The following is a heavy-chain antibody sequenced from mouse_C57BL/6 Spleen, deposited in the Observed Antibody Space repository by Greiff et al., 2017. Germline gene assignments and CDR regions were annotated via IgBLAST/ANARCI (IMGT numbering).Heavy chain of an antibody. J-gene: IGHJ4*01. Sequence: QVQLQQSGPELVKPGASVKISCKASGYAFTSFWMNWVKQRPGKGLEWIGRIYPGDGDTNYNGKFKGKATLTVDKSSSTAYMQLSSLTSEDAAVYDCARDYGSSYEYAMGYWGQGTSVTVSS. CDR1: GYAFTSFW. V-gene: IGHV1-82*01. D-gene: IGHD1-1*01. CDR3: ARDYGSSYEYAMGY. CDR2: IYPGDGDT.